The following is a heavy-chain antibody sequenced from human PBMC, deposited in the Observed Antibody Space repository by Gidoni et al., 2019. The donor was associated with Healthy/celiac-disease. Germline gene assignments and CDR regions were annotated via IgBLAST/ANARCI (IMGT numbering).Heavy chain of an antibody. Sequence: QAPGQGLEWMGGIIPIFGTANYAQKFQGRVTITADESTSTAYMELSSLRSEDTAVYYCAARGPVAGTHPSDYYYYYGMDVWGQGTTVTVSS. CDR3: AARGPVAGTHPSDYYYYYGMDV. V-gene: IGHV1-69*01. J-gene: IGHJ6*02. CDR2: IIPIFGTA. D-gene: IGHD6-19*01.